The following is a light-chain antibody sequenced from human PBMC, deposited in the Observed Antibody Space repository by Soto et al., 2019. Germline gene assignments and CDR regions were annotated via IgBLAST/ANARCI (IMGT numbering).Light chain of an antibody. CDR3: QQYGSSPWT. Sequence: IVLTQSPVALSLSPGERATLSCRASQSVSSTLLTWYQQKPGQAPRLLIYGASSRATGIPDRFSGSGSGTDFTLTISRLEPEDFEVYYCQQYGSSPWTFGQGTKVDIK. CDR2: GAS. J-gene: IGKJ1*01. V-gene: IGKV3-20*01. CDR1: QSVSSTL.